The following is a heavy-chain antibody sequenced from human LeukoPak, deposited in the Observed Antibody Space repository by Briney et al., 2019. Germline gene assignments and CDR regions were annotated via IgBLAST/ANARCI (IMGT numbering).Heavy chain of an antibody. D-gene: IGHD3-22*01. CDR1: GYSFSDYA. J-gene: IGHJ4*02. CDR3: ARDRPYYYDSSGLDY. CDR2: INTNTGNP. Sequence: GASVKVSCKASGYSFSDYAMNWVRQAPGQGLEWMGWINTNTGNPTYAQGFTGRFVFSLDTSVSTAYLQISSLKAEDTAVYYCARDRPYYYDSSGLDYWGQGTLVTVSS. V-gene: IGHV7-4-1*02.